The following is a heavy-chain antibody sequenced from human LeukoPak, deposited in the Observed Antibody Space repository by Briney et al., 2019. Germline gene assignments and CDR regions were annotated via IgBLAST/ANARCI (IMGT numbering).Heavy chain of an antibody. CDR3: AKDYSRGIVARGDWFDP. Sequence: GGSLRLSCAASGFTFSSYAMSWVRQAPGKGLEWVSTLSGSGGGTYYADSVKSRFTISRDNSKNTLYLQMNSLRAEDTAVYYCAKDYSRGIVARGDWFDPWGQGTLVTVSS. CDR1: GFTFSSYA. V-gene: IGHV3-23*01. D-gene: IGHD2-15*01. CDR2: LSGSGGGT. J-gene: IGHJ5*02.